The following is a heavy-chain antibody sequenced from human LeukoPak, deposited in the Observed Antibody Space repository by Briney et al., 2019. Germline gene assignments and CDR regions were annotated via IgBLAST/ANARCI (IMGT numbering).Heavy chain of an antibody. Sequence: ASVKVSCKASGYTFTSYGISWVRQAPGQGLEWMGWISAYNGNTNYAQKLQGRVTMTTDTSTSTAYMELRSLRSDDTAVYYCARDHYTMVRGVTSPIPFDYWGQGTLVTVS. CDR3: ARDHYTMVRGVTSPIPFDY. CDR1: GYTFTSYG. J-gene: IGHJ4*02. V-gene: IGHV1-18*01. CDR2: ISAYNGNT. D-gene: IGHD3-10*01.